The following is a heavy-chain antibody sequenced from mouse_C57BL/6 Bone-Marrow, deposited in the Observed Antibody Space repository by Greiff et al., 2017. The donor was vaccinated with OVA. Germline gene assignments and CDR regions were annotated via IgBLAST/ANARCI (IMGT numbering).Heavy chain of an antibody. CDR1: GFTFSSSA. D-gene: IGHD1-1*01. J-gene: IGHJ3*01. CDR2: ISDGGSYT. CDR3: ASYVEFAY. V-gene: IGHV5-4*03. Sequence: EVMLVESGGGLVKPGGSLKLSCAASGFTFSSSAMSWVRQTPEKRLEWVATISDGGSYTYYPDNVKGRFTISRDNATNNRYLQMSHLKSEDTAMYYCASYVEFAYWGQGTLVTVSA.